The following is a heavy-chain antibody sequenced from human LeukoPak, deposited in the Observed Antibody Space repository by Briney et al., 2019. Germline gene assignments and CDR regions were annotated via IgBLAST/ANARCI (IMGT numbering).Heavy chain of an antibody. V-gene: IGHV3-23*01. CDR1: GFTFSSYA. D-gene: IGHD3-10*01. CDR3: AKVTRARYGSGSYSWFDP. CDR2: ISGSGGST. Sequence: TGGSLRLSCAASGFTFSSYAMSWVRQAPGKGVEWVSAISGSGGSTYYADSVKGRFTISRDNSKNPLYLQMNSLRAEDTAVYYCAKVTRARYGSGSYSWFDPWGQGTLVTVSS. J-gene: IGHJ5*02.